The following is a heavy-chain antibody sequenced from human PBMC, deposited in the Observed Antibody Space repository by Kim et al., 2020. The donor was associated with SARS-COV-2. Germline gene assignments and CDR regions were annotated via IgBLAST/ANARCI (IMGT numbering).Heavy chain of an antibody. D-gene: IGHD3-10*02. CDR2: NT. J-gene: IGHJ4*02. CDR3: ARDDTMSTDY. Sequence: NTGYAQKFQGRVTMTRNTSISTAYMELSSLRSEDTAVYYCARDDTMSTDYWGQGTLVTVSS. V-gene: IGHV1-8*01.